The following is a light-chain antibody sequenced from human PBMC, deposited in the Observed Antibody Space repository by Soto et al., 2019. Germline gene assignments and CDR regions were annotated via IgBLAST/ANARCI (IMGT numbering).Light chain of an antibody. J-gene: IGKJ1*01. V-gene: IGKV3-15*01. CDR3: QQYDTWPRT. Sequence: EIGLTQSPATVSVSPGAGASLSCRASQSVSTNFAWYLQKPGQAPRLLIYGASTRATAVPARFTASGSGTEFTLSISSLQSDDFGVYYCQQYDTWPRTFGQGTKVDI. CDR2: GAS. CDR1: QSVSTN.